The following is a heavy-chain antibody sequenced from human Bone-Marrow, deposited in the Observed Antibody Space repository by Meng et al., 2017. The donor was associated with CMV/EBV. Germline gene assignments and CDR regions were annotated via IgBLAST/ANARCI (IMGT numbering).Heavy chain of an antibody. J-gene: IGHJ5*02. D-gene: IGHD2-2*01. CDR1: GYTFTGYY. Sequence: ASVKVSCKASGYTFTGYYMHWVRQAPGQGLEWMGWINPNSGGTNYAQKLQGRVTMTTDTSTSTAYMELRSLRSDDTAVYYCARTYCSSTSCYLLRKFDPWGQGTLVTVSS. CDR3: ARTYCSSTSCYLLRKFDP. CDR2: INPNSGGT. V-gene: IGHV1-2*02.